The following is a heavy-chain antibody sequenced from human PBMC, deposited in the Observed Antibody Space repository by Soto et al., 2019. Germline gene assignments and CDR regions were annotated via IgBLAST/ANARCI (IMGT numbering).Heavy chain of an antibody. CDR1: GGTFNTYA. J-gene: IGHJ4*02. Sequence: QVQLVQSGAEMKKPGSSVKVSCQSSGGTFNTYAMNWVRQAPGQGPEWMGDISPMFGAANYAPKFEGSVTITADESTGTSYIQLSSLTSEDTALYFWAREVQVHTPAFVYWGQGTLVTVSS. D-gene: IGHD3-10*01. CDR3: AREVQVHTPAFVY. V-gene: IGHV1-69*19. CDR2: ISPMFGAA.